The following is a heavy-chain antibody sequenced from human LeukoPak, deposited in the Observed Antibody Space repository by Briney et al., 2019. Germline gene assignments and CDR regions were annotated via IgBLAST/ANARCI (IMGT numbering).Heavy chain of an antibody. CDR3: ARDQYLDY. CDR1: GFTFTSYS. V-gene: IGHV3-21*04. J-gene: IGHJ4*02. Sequence: PGGSLRLSCSASGFTFTSYSMNWVRQAPGKGLEWVSSISNRGDYIYYADSVKGRFTISRDNAKNSLDLQMNSLRAEDTAVYYCARDQYLDYWGQGTLVTVSS. CDR2: ISNRGDYI.